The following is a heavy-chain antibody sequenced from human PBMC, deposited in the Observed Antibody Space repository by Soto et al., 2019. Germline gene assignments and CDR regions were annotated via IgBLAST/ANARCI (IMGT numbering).Heavy chain of an antibody. Sequence: LSLTCAVYGGSFSGYYWSWIRQPPGKGLEWIGEINHSGSTNYNPSLKSRVTISVDTSKSQFSLKLSSVTAADTAVYYCARGKSYDYVWGSYRYSSPYFDYWGQGTLVTVSS. D-gene: IGHD3-16*02. J-gene: IGHJ4*02. CDR1: GGSFSGYY. V-gene: IGHV4-34*01. CDR3: ARGKSYDYVWGSYRYSSPYFDY. CDR2: INHSGST.